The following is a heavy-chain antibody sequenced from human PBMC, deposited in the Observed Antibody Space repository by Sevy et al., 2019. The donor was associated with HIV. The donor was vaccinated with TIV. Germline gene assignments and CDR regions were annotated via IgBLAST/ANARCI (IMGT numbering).Heavy chain of an antibody. CDR2: INAGNGNT. V-gene: IGHV1-3*01. Sequence: ASVKVSCKASGYTFTSYAMHWVRQAPGQRLEWMGWINAGNGNTKYAQKFQGRVTITRDTSASTAYMELSSLRSEDTAVYYCARDGGGSGWYFSEWFDPWGQGTLVTVSS. CDR3: ARDGGGSGWYFSEWFDP. J-gene: IGHJ5*02. D-gene: IGHD6-19*01. CDR1: GYTFTSYA.